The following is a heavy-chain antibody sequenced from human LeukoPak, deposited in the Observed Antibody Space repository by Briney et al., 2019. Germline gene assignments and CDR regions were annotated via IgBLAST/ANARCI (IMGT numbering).Heavy chain of an antibody. J-gene: IGHJ2*01. CDR1: GFTFSNSG. D-gene: IGHD6-6*01. V-gene: IGHV3-33*01. CDR2: IWYDGSNK. CDR3: ARDRGTTSSSGWYFDP. Sequence: PRRSLRRSCAASGFTFSNSGMHRVRQAPGKGLEWVAIIWYDGSNKYYTDSVKGRFSISRDNSKNTLYLQMNSLRAEDTAVYYCARDRGTTSSSGWYFDPWGHGTLATVSS.